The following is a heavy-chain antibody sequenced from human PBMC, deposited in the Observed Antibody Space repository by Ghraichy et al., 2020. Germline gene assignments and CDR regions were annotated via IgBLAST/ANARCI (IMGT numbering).Heavy chain of an antibody. V-gene: IGHV3-21*01. D-gene: IGHD6-19*01. J-gene: IGHJ4*02. CDR3: ARDSQQWQGSPKLGY. CDR2: ISSSSSYI. Sequence: GGSLRLSCAASGFTFSSYSMNWVRQAPGKGLECVSSISSSSSYIYYADSVKGRFTISRDNAKNSLYLQMNSLRAEDTAVYYCARDSQQWQGSPKLGYWGQGTLVTVSS. CDR1: GFTFSSYS.